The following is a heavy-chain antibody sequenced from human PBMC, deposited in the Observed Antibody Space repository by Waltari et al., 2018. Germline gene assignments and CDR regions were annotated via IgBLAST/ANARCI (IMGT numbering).Heavy chain of an antibody. V-gene: IGHV4-38-2*02. J-gene: IGHJ5*02. CDR2: ISHSANA. CDR1: SYSIRSGYF. D-gene: IGHD3-10*01. CDR3: VRDLGGSGNSWFDA. Sequence: QVQLQESGPGLARPSETLSLTCVVSSYSIRSGYFWGWFRQPPGKGLEWVGSISHSANAYYNPALKSRVTMSVDTSKNQVALKVTSVTAADTARYYCVRDLGGSGNSWFDAWGQGTLVTVSS.